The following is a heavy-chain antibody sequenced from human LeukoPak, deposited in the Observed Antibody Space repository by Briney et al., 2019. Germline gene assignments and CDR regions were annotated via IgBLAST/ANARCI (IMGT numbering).Heavy chain of an antibody. D-gene: IGHD6-19*01. CDR2: VRSKANSYAT. Sequence: PGGSVSLAYAASRLTFSGSAMHWVRQAAGRGLEWVGGVRSKANSYATANAESVKGTFTLSRDDSPNTAYLHMNSLKAEDTAVYYCTRNGEEQWLVREDWFDPWGQGTLVTVSS. CDR3: TRNGEEQWLVREDWFDP. J-gene: IGHJ5*02. CDR1: RLTFSGSA. V-gene: IGHV3-73*01.